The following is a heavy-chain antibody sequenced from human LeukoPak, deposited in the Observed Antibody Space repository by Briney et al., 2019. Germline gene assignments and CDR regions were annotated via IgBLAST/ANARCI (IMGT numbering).Heavy chain of an antibody. CDR1: GGSFSGYL. Sequence: SETLSLTCAVSGGSFSGYLWSWLRQPPGKGLEWVGEINYNGEITNYNPSLKSRVTISVDTSKNQFSLKLSSVTAADTAVYYCARFCSSTSCWDAFDIWGQGTMVTVSS. CDR2: INYNGEIT. J-gene: IGHJ3*02. V-gene: IGHV4-34*01. CDR3: ARFCSSTSCWDAFDI. D-gene: IGHD2-2*01.